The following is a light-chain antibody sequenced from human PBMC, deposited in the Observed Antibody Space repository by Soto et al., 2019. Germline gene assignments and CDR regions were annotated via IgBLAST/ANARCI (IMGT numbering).Light chain of an antibody. CDR1: SSDVGDYNY. J-gene: IGLJ2*01. Sequence: QSALTHPASVSGSPGQSITISCTGTSSDVGDYNYVSWYQHHPGKAPKLMIYDVSNRPSGVSNRFSASKSGNTASLTISGLQAEDEADYYCSSYTSSSTLYVVFGGGTKVTVL. CDR2: DVS. V-gene: IGLV2-14*03. CDR3: SSYTSSSTLYVV.